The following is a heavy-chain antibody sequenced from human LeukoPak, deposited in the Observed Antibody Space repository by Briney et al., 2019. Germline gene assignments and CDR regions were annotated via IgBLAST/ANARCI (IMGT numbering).Heavy chain of an antibody. Sequence: SETLSLTCTVSGGSISSYYWSWIRQPAGKGLERIGRIYTSGSTNYNPSLKSRVTMSVDTSKNQFSLKLSSVTAADTAVYYCARDGSVVGKYYYYYYGMDVWGQGTTVTVSS. CDR2: IYTSGST. CDR1: GGSISSYY. CDR3: ARDGSVVGKYYYYYYGMDV. V-gene: IGHV4-4*07. D-gene: IGHD2-21*01. J-gene: IGHJ6*02.